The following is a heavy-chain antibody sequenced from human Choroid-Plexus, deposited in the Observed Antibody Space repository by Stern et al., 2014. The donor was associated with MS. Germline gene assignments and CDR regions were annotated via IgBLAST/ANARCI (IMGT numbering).Heavy chain of an antibody. V-gene: IGHV3-33*08. Sequence: VQLVESGGGVVQPGTSLGLSCAGSGFTFSNYDMDWVRQVPGKGLEWVVVIGSAGSREEYGDSVQGRFTISRDNSKNTVYLQMNSLRSDDTAVYYCARDRDTTGWTLGAHWGQGTLVTVSS. CDR2: IGSAGSRE. J-gene: IGHJ4*02. CDR3: ARDRDTTGWTLGAH. D-gene: IGHD2/OR15-2a*01. CDR1: GFTFSNYD.